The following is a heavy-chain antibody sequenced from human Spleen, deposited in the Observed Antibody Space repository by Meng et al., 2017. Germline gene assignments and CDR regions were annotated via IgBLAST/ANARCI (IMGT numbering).Heavy chain of an antibody. D-gene: IGHD1-20*01. V-gene: IGHV4-4*02. CDR1: GDSITNHNW. J-gene: IGHJ4*02. Sequence: QVQLRESGPALVKPSETLSLTCAVSGDSITNHNWWAWVRQPPGKGLEWIGEIPHRGSSAYNPSLKSRVSMSIDKSKNQFSLKLTSVTAADTAVYYCASYGPCFGNNCPLSSFDHWGQGTLVTVSS. CDR3: ASYGPCFGNNCPLSSFDH. CDR2: IPHRGSS.